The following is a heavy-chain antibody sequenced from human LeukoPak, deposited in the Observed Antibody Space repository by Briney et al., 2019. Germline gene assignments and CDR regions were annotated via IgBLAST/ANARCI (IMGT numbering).Heavy chain of an antibody. CDR3: ARRSKPGLEYSYGY. V-gene: IGHV4-59*12. CDR2: IYHSGST. Sequence: SETLSLTCTVSGGSISSYYWSWIRQPPGKGLEWIGYIYHSGSTKYNPSLKSRVTMSVDTSKNQFSLKLTSVTAADTAVYYCARRSKPGLEYSYGYWGQGTLVTVSS. J-gene: IGHJ4*02. D-gene: IGHD5-18*01. CDR1: GGSISSYY.